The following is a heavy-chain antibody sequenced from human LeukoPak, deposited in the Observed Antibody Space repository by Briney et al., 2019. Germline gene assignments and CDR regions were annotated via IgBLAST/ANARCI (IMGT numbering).Heavy chain of an antibody. CDR1: GGSISSGSYY. Sequence: PSQTLSLTCTVSGGSISSGSYYWSWIRQPAGKGLEWIGRIYTSGSTNYNPSLKSRVTISVDTSKNHFSLRLTSMTAADTAVYYCARGFWGSGWYEWLDSWGQGTQVTVSS. V-gene: IGHV4-61*02. CDR2: IYTSGST. D-gene: IGHD6-19*01. CDR3: ARGFWGSGWYEWLDS. J-gene: IGHJ5*01.